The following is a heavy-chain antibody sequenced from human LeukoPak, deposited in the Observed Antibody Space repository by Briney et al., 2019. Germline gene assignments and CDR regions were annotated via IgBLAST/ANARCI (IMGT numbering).Heavy chain of an antibody. CDR3: ATHIVVVVAASLDY. D-gene: IGHD2-15*01. CDR2: IRYDGSNK. CDR1: GFTFSSYG. Sequence: GGSLRLSCAASGFTFSSYGMHWVRQAPGKGLEWVAFIRYDGSNKYYADSVKGRFTISRDNSENTLYLQMNSLRAEDTAVYYCATHIVVVVAASLDYWGQGTLVTVSS. J-gene: IGHJ4*02. V-gene: IGHV3-30*02.